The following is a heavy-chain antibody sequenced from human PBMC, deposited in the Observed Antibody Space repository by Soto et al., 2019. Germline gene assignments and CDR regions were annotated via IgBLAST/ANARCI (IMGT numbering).Heavy chain of an antibody. J-gene: IGHJ6*03. CDR1: GFSLSNGKVG. Sequence: HVTLKESGPVLVKPTETLTLTCTVSGFSLSNGKVGVSWIRQPPGKALEWLAHIFSNDEKSYRTSLKSRLTISEDTSKSQVVLTMTNVDPVDTATYYSARILFGRSVAGGNFYMDVWGKGTTVTVSS. CDR3: ARILFGRSVAGGNFYMDV. D-gene: IGHD6-19*01. CDR2: IFSNDEK. V-gene: IGHV2-26*01.